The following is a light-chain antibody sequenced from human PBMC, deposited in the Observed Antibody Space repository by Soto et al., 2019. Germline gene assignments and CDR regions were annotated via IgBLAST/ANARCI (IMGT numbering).Light chain of an antibody. CDR2: GAS. Sequence: EIVMTQSPATLSVSPGERATLSCRASQSVSSNLAWYQQKPGQAPRLLIYGASTRATGIPARFSGSGSGTECTLTISSLQSEDFAVYYCQQYNNWPGTFGGGTKVEIK. CDR3: QQYNNWPGT. V-gene: IGKV3-15*01. CDR1: QSVSSN. J-gene: IGKJ4*01.